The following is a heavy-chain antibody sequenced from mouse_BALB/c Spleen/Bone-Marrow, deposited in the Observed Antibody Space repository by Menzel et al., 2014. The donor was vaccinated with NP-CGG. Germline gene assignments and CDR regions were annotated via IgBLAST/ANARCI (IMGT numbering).Heavy chain of an antibody. CDR1: GFDFSRYW. V-gene: IGHV4-2*02. CDR2: INPGSSTI. Sequence: EVKLVESGGGLVQPGGSLNLSCAASGFDFSRYWMSWARQAPGKGQEWIGEINPGSSTINYTPSLKDKFIISRDNAKNTLYLQMSKVRSEDTALYFCARLLTLRAMDYWCQGTSVTVSS. J-gene: IGHJ4*01. CDR3: ARLLTLRAMDY.